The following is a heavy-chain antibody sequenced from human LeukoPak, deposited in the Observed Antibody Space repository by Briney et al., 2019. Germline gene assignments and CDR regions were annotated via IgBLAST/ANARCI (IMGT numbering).Heavy chain of an antibody. Sequence: PGGSLRLSCAASGFTLSSYWMHWVRQAPGKGLVWVSRMNSDGSSTNYADSVKGRFTISRDNAKDALYLQMSSLRAEDTAVYHCAREAFNYGDHYFDYWGQGTLVTVSS. D-gene: IGHD4-17*01. J-gene: IGHJ4*02. V-gene: IGHV3-74*01. CDR2: MNSDGSST. CDR1: GFTLSSYW. CDR3: AREAFNYGDHYFDY.